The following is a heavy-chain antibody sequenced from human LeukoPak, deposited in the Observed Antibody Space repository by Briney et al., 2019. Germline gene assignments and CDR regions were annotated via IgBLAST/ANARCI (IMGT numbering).Heavy chain of an antibody. CDR2: ISPYNGNT. J-gene: IGHJ3*02. V-gene: IGHV1-18*01. Sequence: ASVKVSCKASGYTFNNYGISWVQQVPGQGLEWMGWISPYNGNTKFAQNFQGRVTVTTETSTSTAYMELRSLRSDDTAVYYCARQSYFDGRGDDAFDIWGQGTMVTVSS. CDR1: GYTFNNYG. D-gene: IGHD2-15*01. CDR3: ARQSYFDGRGDDAFDI.